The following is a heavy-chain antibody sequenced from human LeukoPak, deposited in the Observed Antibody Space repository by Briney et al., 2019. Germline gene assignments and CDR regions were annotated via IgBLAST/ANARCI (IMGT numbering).Heavy chain of an antibody. CDR1: GFTFSNYW. V-gene: IGHV3-7*01. Sequence: GGSLRLSCAASGFTFSNYWMSWVRQASGKGLEWVANIKEDGSEKYYVDSVKGRSTISRDNAKNSLYLQMNSLRAEDTAIYYCASGRQLGYWGQGTLVTVSS. D-gene: IGHD6-6*01. J-gene: IGHJ4*02. CDR2: IKEDGSEK. CDR3: ASGRQLGY.